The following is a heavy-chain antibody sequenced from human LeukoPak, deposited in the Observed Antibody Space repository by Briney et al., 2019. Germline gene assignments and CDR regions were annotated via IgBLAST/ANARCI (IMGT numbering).Heavy chain of an antibody. V-gene: IGHV1-2*02. CDR2: IRTNSGGT. Sequence: GASVKVSCKASGYTFTGYYIHWVRQAPGQGLEWMGWIRTNSGGTNFAQKFQCRVSMTRDTSISTAYMELSGLRSDDTAVYYCARGRRDSSGFYSYHYYGLDVWGQGTTVAVSS. CDR1: GYTFTGYY. J-gene: IGHJ6*02. D-gene: IGHD3-22*01. CDR3: ARGRRDSSGFYSYHYYGLDV.